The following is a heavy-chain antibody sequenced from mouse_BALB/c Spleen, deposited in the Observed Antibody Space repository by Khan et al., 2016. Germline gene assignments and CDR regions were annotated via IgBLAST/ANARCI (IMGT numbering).Heavy chain of an antibody. J-gene: IGHJ3*01. Sequence: VQLQQSGAELVKPGASVKLSCTASGFNIKDTYMHWVKQRPEQGLEWIGRIDPANGNTKYDPKFQGKATITADTSSNTAYLQLSSLTSEDTAVYYGDYSSGYAWFAYWGQGTLVTVSA. CDR3: DYSSGYAWFAY. CDR1: GFNIKDTY. CDR2: IDPANGNT. V-gene: IGHV14-3*02. D-gene: IGHD3-1*01.